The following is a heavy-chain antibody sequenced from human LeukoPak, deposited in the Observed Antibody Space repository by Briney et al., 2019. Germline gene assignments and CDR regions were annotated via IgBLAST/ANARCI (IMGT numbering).Heavy chain of an antibody. J-gene: IGHJ4*02. D-gene: IGHD6-19*01. CDR1: GFTFGTHA. V-gene: IGHV3-23*01. CDR2: MSGSGDTT. Sequence: QPGGSLRLSCAASGFTFGTHAMTWVRQAPGKGLEWVSGMSGSGDTTYYADSVKGRFTISRDNSKNTLFLQMNSLRAEDTAVYYCAKLAGISGWYVYYFDCWGQGTLVTVS. CDR3: AKLAGISGWYVYYFDC.